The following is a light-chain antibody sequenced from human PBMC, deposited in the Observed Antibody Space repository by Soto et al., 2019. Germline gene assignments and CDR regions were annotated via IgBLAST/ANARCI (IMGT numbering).Light chain of an antibody. Sequence: EIVMTQSPANLSVSPGERVTLSCRASQSVSSNLAWYQQKPGQAPRLLIYGASTRATGIPARFSGGGSETAFTLTISSLQSEDFAVYYCQQYHNWPPRTFGQGTKVEIK. CDR1: QSVSSN. J-gene: IGKJ1*01. CDR3: QQYHNWPPRT. CDR2: GAS. V-gene: IGKV3-15*01.